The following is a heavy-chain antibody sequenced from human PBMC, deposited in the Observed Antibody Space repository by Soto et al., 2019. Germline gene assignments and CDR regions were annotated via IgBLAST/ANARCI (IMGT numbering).Heavy chain of an antibody. CDR2: ISAYNGNT. Sequence: GASVKVSCKASGYTFTSYGISWVRQAPGQGLEWMGWISAYNGNTNYAQKLQGRVTMTTDTSTSTAYMELRSLRSDDTAVYYCAIESGVAGPYNWFDPWGQGTLVTVSS. V-gene: IGHV1-18*01. CDR1: GYTFTSYG. D-gene: IGHD6-19*01. CDR3: AIESGVAGPYNWFDP. J-gene: IGHJ5*02.